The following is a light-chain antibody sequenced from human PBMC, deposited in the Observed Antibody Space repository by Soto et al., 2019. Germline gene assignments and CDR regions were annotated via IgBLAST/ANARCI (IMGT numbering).Light chain of an antibody. V-gene: IGKV3-11*01. CDR3: RQRSNWLWT. CDR1: QSVSSY. J-gene: IGKJ1*01. CDR2: DAS. Sequence: EIVLTQSPATLSLSPGERATLSCRASQSVSSYLAWYQQKPGQAPRLLIYDASNRATGIPARFSGSGSGTDFTLTISRLEPEDFAVYYCRQRSNWLWTFGQGTKVDIK.